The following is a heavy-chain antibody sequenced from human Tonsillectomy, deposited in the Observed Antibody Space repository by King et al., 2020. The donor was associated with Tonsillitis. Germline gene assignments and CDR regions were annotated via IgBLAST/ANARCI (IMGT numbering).Heavy chain of an antibody. D-gene: IGHD2-2*01. V-gene: IGHV1-24*01. CDR1: GYTLTELS. CDR3: ATFEVVPADTPEVYYYYGMDV. Sequence: QLVQSGAEVKKPGASVKVSCKVSGYTLTELSMHWVRQAPGKGLEWMGGFDPEDVETIYAKKFQGRVTMTEDTSTDTAYMELSSLRSEDTAVYYCATFEVVPADTPEVYYYYGMDVWGQGTTVTVSS. J-gene: IGHJ6*02. CDR2: FDPEDVET.